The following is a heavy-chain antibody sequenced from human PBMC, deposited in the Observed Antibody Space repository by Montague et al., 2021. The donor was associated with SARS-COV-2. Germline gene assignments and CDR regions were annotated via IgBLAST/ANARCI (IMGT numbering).Heavy chain of an antibody. Sequence: SETLSLTCAVYGGSLSGYYWAWIRQTPGKGLEWIGEINHSGNTNYNPSLKSRLTISVDTSKKQFSLKLSSVTTADTAVYYCARGAGYDFWSGYLWYKWFDPWGLGTPVTVSS. CDR3: ARGAGYDFWSGYLWYKWFDP. J-gene: IGHJ5*02. CDR2: INHSGNT. CDR1: GGSLSGYY. V-gene: IGHV4-34*01. D-gene: IGHD3-3*01.